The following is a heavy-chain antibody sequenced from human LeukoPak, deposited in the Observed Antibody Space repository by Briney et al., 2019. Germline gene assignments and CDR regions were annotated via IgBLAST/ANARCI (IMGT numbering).Heavy chain of an antibody. CDR3: ARQGRFGGGLPYDS. D-gene: IGHD2-15*01. CDR2: IYSSGST. Sequence: PSEILSLTCSVSGDSINNYYWSWVRQPPGKGLEWLGDIYSSGSTNYNPSLKSRVIISVDTSKNQFSLSLTSVTATDTAVYYCARQGRFGGGLPYDSWGQGTLVTVSS. J-gene: IGHJ4*02. CDR1: GDSINNYY. V-gene: IGHV4-59*08.